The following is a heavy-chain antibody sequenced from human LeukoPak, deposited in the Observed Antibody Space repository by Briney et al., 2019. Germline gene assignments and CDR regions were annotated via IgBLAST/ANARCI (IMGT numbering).Heavy chain of an antibody. CDR1: GFTLSDYY. CDR2: IHSGGTI. Sequence: PGGSLRLSCAASGFTLSDYYMNWVRQAPGKGLEWVSLIHSGGTIYYTDSVKGRFTISRDNSKNTLYLQMNSLTIEDTAVYYCAFGRYPFDYWGQGTLVTVSS. V-gene: IGHV3-66*01. CDR3: AFGRYPFDY. J-gene: IGHJ4*02. D-gene: IGHD3-16*02.